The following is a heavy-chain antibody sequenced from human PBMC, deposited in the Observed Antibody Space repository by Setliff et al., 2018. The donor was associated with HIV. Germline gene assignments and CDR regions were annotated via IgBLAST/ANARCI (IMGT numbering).Heavy chain of an antibody. D-gene: IGHD4-4*01. CDR2: IWYDENNK. J-gene: IGHJ6*04. V-gene: IGHV3-33*01. CDR1: GFSFSDYA. CDR3: RLPLFDSVTDVNYQPQDV. Sequence: PGGSLRLSCGASGFSFSDYAMHWVRQAPGKGLEWVAVIWYDENNKNYGESVKGRFTISRDNSKNILYLQMNSLRAEDTAVYFCRLPLFDSVTDVNYQPQDVWGKGTTVTVSS.